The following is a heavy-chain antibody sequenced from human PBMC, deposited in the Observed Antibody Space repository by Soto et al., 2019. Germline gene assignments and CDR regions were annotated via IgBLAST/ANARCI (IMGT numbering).Heavy chain of an antibody. J-gene: IGHJ6*02. D-gene: IGHD3-10*01. CDR3: ARARMVRGIIYYYGMDV. CDR1: VGSISSDGNY. CDR2: IYYSGST. Sequence: QVQLQDSGPRLVKSSQTLSLTCTVSVGSISSDGNYWSWIRQHPGKALEWIGYIYYSGSTYYNPSLKSGVTIAVDTSKNQFSLKLNAVTAADTAVYYCARARMVRGIIYYYGMDVWGQGTTVTVSS. V-gene: IGHV4-31*03.